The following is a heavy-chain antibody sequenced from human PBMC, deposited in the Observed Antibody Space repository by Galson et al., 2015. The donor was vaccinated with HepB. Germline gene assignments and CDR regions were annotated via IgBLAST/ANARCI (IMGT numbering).Heavy chain of an antibody. CDR3: ARLAGGSRVTRASWFDP. CDR1: GYSFTSYW. CDR2: NYPGDSDT. Sequence: QSGAEVKKPGESLKISCKGSGYSFTSYWIGWGRQMPGKGLEWVGINYPGDSDTRYSPSFQGQVTISDDKSISTAYLQWSSLKASDTAMYYCARLAGGSRVTRASWFDPWGQGTLVTVSS. J-gene: IGHJ5*02. D-gene: IGHD5-18*01. V-gene: IGHV5-51*03.